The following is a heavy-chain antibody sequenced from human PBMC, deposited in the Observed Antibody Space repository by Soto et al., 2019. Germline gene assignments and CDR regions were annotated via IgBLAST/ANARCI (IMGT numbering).Heavy chain of an antibody. Sequence: PGESLKISCKGSGYSFTSYWISWVRQMPGKGLEWMGRIDPSDSYTNYSPSFQGHVTISADKSISTAYLQWSSLMASDTAMYYCARTYYDFWSGLTGIAFDIWDQGTMVTVSS. CDR2: IDPSDSYT. V-gene: IGHV5-10-1*01. D-gene: IGHD3-3*01. CDR3: ARTYYDFWSGLTGIAFDI. CDR1: GYSFTSYW. J-gene: IGHJ3*02.